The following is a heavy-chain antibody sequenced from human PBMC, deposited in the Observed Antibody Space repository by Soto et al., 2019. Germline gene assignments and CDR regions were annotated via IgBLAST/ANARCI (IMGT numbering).Heavy chain of an antibody. V-gene: IGHV4-31*03. D-gene: IGHD6-13*01. CDR1: GVYIISGGYY. CDR3: ASTGGIGSAYYYYYGMDV. Sequence: PSETLSLTSTVSGVYIISGGYYWSWIRQHPGKGLEWIGYIYYSGSTYYNPSLKSRVTISVDTSKNQFSLKLSSVTAADTAVYYCASTGGIGSAYYYYYGMDVWGQGTTVTVSS. J-gene: IGHJ6*02. CDR2: IYYSGST.